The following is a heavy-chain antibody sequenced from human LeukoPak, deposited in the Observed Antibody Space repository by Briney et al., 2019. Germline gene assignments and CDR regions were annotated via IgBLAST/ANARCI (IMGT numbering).Heavy chain of an antibody. CDR3: ARRGYYDSRAYYYYYMDV. D-gene: IGHD3-22*01. CDR1: GGSISSYY. Sequence: SETLSLTCTVSGGSISSYYWSWIRQPPGKGLEWIGYIYYSGSTNYNPSLKSRVTISVDTSKNQFSLKLSSVTAADTAVYYCARRGYYDSRAYYYYYMDVWGKGTTVTVSS. CDR2: IYYSGST. V-gene: IGHV4-59*01. J-gene: IGHJ6*03.